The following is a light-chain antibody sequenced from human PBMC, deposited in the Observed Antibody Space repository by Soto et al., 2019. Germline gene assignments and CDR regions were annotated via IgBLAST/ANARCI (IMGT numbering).Light chain of an antibody. J-gene: IGLJ1*01. V-gene: IGLV1-47*02. Sequence: QSVLTQSPSASGTPGQRVTISCYGSSSNIGSYPVYWYQQLPGTAPNLLINSDDHRPSGVPARFSAATSGTSAALAISGLRYEDEADYYCAAWDASLSGHVFGAGTKVTVL. CDR2: SDD. CDR1: SSNIGSYP. CDR3: AAWDASLSGHV.